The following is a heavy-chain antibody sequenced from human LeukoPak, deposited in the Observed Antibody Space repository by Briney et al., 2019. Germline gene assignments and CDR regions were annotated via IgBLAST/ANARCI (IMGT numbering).Heavy chain of an antibody. CDR1: GFTFNNYG. CDR3: AKEDILGTVAGF. Sequence: GKSLRLSCAASGFTFNNYGMHWVRQAPGKGLEWVAVISYDGRNKHYPDSVKGRFTISRDNSKNTLYLQMNSLRAEDTAVYYCAKEDILGTVAGFWGQGTLVTVSS. CDR2: ISYDGRNK. V-gene: IGHV3-30*18. J-gene: IGHJ4*02. D-gene: IGHD6-19*01.